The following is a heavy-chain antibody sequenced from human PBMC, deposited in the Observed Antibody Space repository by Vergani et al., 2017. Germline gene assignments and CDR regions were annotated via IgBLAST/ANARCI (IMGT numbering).Heavy chain of an antibody. CDR2: IYYSGNT. Sequence: QLQLQESGPGLVKPSETLSLTCTVSGCSISSSSYYWGWIRQPPGKGLEWIGSIYYSGNTYYNPSLKSRVTISVDTSKNQFSLKLSSVTAADTAVYFCAREGSSWYFPRLPEYFKHWSEGTLVTVSS. V-gene: IGHV4-39*07. CDR1: GCSISSSSYY. J-gene: IGHJ1*01. D-gene: IGHD6-13*01. CDR3: AREGSSWYFPRLPEYFKH.